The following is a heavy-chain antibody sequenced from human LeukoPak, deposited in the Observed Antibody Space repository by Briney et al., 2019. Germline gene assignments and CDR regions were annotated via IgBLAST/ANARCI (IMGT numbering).Heavy chain of an antibody. Sequence: ASVKVSCKASVPTFSSYAINWVRQAPGQRLEWMGGFIPIFGSPTSAQNFQGRVTFTTDESTYTAYMELSNLKSDDTAVYYCAGFFYDSSADAFDIWGQGTMVTVSS. V-gene: IGHV1-69*05. D-gene: IGHD3-22*01. CDR1: VPTFSSYA. J-gene: IGHJ3*02. CDR3: AGFFYDSSADAFDI. CDR2: FIPIFGSP.